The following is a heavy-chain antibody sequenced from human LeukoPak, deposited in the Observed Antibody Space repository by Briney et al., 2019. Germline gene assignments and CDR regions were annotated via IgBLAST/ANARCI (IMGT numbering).Heavy chain of an antibody. Sequence: GRSLRLSCAASGITFRSYGMHWVRQAPGKGLEWVAVISYDGSHKYYADSVKGRFSISRDNSKNTLYLQMNSLRAEDTAVYYCAKVGSSGYLSYFDYWGQGTLVTVSS. CDR3: AKVGSSGYLSYFDY. CDR1: GITFRSYG. J-gene: IGHJ4*02. CDR2: ISYDGSHK. D-gene: IGHD3-22*01. V-gene: IGHV3-30*18.